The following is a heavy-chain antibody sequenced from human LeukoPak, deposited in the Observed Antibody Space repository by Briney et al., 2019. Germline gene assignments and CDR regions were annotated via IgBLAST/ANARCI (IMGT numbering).Heavy chain of an antibody. D-gene: IGHD2-2*01. J-gene: IGHJ6*02. CDR3: AKGEVVPAAMRYYGMDV. V-gene: IGHV3-23*01. CDR1: GFTFSSYA. CDR2: IGTSGGT. Sequence: GGSLRLSCAASGFTFSSYAMTWVRQAPGEGLEWVSAIGTSGGTYYADSVKGRFTISRDNSKNTLYLQMNSLRAEDTAVYYCAKGEVVPAAMRYYGMDVWGQGTTVTVSS.